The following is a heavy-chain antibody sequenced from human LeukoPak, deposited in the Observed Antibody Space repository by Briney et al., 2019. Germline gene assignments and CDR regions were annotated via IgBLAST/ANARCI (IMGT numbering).Heavy chain of an antibody. J-gene: IGHJ4*02. CDR3: ARIPLGYSGAYYFDY. CDR2: ISTSGSI. D-gene: IGHD5-12*01. Sequence: SETLSLTCTVSRGFISGSIRSYYWSWLRQPPGKGLEWIGYISTSGSINDNPSLRSRLTISVATSKNQFFLNLSSVTAADTAVYFCARIPLGYSGAYYFDYWGQGTLVTVS. V-gene: IGHV4-4*09. CDR1: RGFISGSIRSYY.